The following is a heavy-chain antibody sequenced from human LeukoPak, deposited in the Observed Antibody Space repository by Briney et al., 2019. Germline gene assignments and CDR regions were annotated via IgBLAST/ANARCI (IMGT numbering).Heavy chain of an antibody. CDR3: ARDSGNYSPNY. D-gene: IGHD4-23*01. J-gene: IGHJ4*02. CDR1: GYTFTGYY. V-gene: IGHV1-18*04. Sequence: ASVKVSCKASGYTFTGYYMHWVRQAPGQGLEWMGWISAYNGNTNYAQKLQGRVTMTTDTSTSTAYMELRSLRSDDTAVYYCARDSGNYSPNYWGQGTLVTVSS. CDR2: ISAYNGNT.